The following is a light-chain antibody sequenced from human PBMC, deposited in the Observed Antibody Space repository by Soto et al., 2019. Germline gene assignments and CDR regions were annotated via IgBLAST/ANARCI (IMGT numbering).Light chain of an antibody. J-gene: IGKJ1*01. CDR3: QQSYSYIRA. V-gene: IGKV1-39*01. Sequence: DIQMTQSPSSLSASVGDTVTITCRASQNIRNFLHWYQQKPGKAPKLLIFAASNLKSGVPSRFTASGSGTDFTLIISGLQPEDLATYDCQQSYSYIRAFGQGTTVEI. CDR2: AAS. CDR1: QNIRNF.